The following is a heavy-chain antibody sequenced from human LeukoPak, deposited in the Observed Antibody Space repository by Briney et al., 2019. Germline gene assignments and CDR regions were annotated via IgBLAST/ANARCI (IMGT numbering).Heavy chain of an antibody. Sequence: GGSLRLSCTASGFTFSSYAMNWVRQAPGKGLEWVSGLSGSGYSTYYADSVKGRFSISRDNSKNTLYLQMNSLKGEDTAVYYCAKEPTLSGWFDYWGQGTLVTVSS. CDR2: LSGSGYST. J-gene: IGHJ5*01. CDR3: AKEPTLSGWFDY. D-gene: IGHD1-26*01. V-gene: IGHV3-23*01. CDR1: GFTFSSYA.